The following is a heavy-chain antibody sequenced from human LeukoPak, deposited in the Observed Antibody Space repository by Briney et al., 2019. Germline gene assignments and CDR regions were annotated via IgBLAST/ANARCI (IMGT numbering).Heavy chain of an antibody. D-gene: IGHD2-21*01. V-gene: IGHV4-4*07. Sequence: SETLSLTCDVSGGSITNYYLNWVRQPAGGGLEWIGRINKSGMTSYKSSLKNRVTMSVDTSKNQMSLKLTSVTAADTALYYCAGESIPYYSDYMNVWGKGTAVTVSS. CDR1: GGSITNYY. CDR3: AGESIPYYSDYMNV. J-gene: IGHJ6*03. CDR2: INKSGMT.